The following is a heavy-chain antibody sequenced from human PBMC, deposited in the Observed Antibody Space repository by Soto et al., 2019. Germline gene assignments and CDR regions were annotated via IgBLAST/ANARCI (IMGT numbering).Heavy chain of an antibody. D-gene: IGHD2-2*01. CDR1: GYTSADFG. CDR2: VSGNNGAS. Sequence: SVTVSCKAAGYTSADFGISWVRQAPGQGLEWMGWVSGNNGASNPAPKVQGRITMTLDTSTGVSYMALRSLRSDDTAIYYCVRDQKYFRVNGNWFDSWGQGTLVTVSS. CDR3: VRDQKYFRVNGNWFDS. V-gene: IGHV1-18*04. J-gene: IGHJ5*01.